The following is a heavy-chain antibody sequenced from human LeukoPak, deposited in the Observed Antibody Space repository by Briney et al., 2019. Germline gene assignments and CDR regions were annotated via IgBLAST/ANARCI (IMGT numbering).Heavy chain of an antibody. V-gene: IGHV3-9*01. Sequence: PGRSLRLSCAASGFTFDDYAMHWVRQAPGKGLEWVSGISWNSGSIGYADSVKGRSTISRDNAKNSLYLQMNSLRAEDTALYYCAKASWFGELLSNFDYWGQGTLVTVSS. CDR3: AKASWFGELLSNFDY. D-gene: IGHD3-10*01. CDR1: GFTFDDYA. CDR2: ISWNSGSI. J-gene: IGHJ4*02.